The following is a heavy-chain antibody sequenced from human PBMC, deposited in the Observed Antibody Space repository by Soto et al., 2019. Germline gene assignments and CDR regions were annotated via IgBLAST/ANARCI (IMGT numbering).Heavy chain of an antibody. D-gene: IGHD3-3*02. V-gene: IGHV3-64*01. J-gene: IGHJ3*02. CDR3: ATAPISQDAFDI. Sequence: GGSLRLSCAASGFTFSSYAMHWVRQAPGKGLEYVSAISSNGGSTYYANSVKGRFTISRDNSKNTLYLQMGSLRAEDMAVYYCATAPISQDAFDIWGQGTMVTVSS. CDR2: ISSNGGST. CDR1: GFTFSSYA.